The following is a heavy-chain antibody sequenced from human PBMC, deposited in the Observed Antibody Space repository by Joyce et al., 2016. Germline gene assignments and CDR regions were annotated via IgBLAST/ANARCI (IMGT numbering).Heavy chain of an antibody. CDR2: SYHNEST. CDR1: GASVSSGGDS. CDR3: ASGFNFKGRSFFDY. Sequence: QLQLQESGSGLVKPSQTLSLTCAVSGASVSSGGDSWSWIRQPPGKGLEWIGYSYHNESTYYNPSLKSRVTISVDRSKNQFSLKLASVTAADTAVYYCASGFNFKGRSFFDYWGQGALVTVSS. J-gene: IGHJ4*02. V-gene: IGHV4-30-2*01. D-gene: IGHD3-10*01.